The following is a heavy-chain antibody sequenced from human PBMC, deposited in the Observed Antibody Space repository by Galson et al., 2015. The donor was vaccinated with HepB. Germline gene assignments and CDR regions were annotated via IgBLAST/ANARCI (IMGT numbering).Heavy chain of an antibody. Sequence: SETLSLTCAVYGGSFSGYYWSWIRQPPGKGLEWIGEINHSGSTNYNPSLKSRVTISVDTSKNQFSLKLSSVTAAETAVYYCARVRSQRWLVRVDYYYYGMDVWGQGTTVTVSS. CDR1: GGSFSGYY. CDR2: INHSGST. J-gene: IGHJ6*02. V-gene: IGHV4-34*01. CDR3: ARVRSQRWLVRVDYYYYGMDV. D-gene: IGHD6-19*01.